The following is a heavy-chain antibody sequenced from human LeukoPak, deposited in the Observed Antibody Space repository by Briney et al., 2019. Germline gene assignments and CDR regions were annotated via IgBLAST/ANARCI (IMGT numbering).Heavy chain of an antibody. V-gene: IGHV1-18*01. CDR3: ARDNTWYFDL. CDR1: GYTFSSYA. D-gene: IGHD2/OR15-2a*01. Sequence: GASVKVSCTASGYTFSSYAISWVRQAPGQGLEWMGWISPYNGNTNSAQRFQGRVTMTTDTSTSAAYMELTSLRSDDTAVYYCARDNTWYFDLWGRGTLVTVSS. J-gene: IGHJ2*01. CDR2: ISPYNGNT.